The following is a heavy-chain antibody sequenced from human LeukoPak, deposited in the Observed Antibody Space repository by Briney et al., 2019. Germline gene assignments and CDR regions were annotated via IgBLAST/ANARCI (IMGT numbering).Heavy chain of an antibody. CDR2: IYSGGST. J-gene: IGHJ4*02. Sequence: GGSVRLSCVASGFTFSSSVMSWVRQAPGKGLEWVSVIYSGGSTYYADSVKGRFTISRDNSKNTLYLQMNSLRAEDTAVYYCARYYDRIFDYWGQGTLVTVSS. D-gene: IGHD3-22*01. CDR1: GFTFSSSV. CDR3: ARYYDRIFDY. V-gene: IGHV3-53*01.